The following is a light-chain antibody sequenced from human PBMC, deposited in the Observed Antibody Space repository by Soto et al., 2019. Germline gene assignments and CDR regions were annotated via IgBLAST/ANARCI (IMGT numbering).Light chain of an antibody. V-gene: IGKV1-5*03. CDR3: QHYDSYSEA. CDR2: KAS. CDR1: QSISSW. J-gene: IGKJ1*01. Sequence: IHMTQSPSSLSASIGDRVTITSRASQSISSWLAWYQQKPGKAPKLLIYKASTLKSGVPSRFSGSGSGTEFTLTISSLQPDDFATYYCQHYDSYSEAFGQGTKV.